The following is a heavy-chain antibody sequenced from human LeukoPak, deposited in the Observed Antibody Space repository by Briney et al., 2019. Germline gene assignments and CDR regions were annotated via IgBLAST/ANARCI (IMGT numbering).Heavy chain of an antibody. CDR2: VSYDGNND. CDR1: EFTFINYA. D-gene: IGHD5-24*01. V-gene: IGHV3-30-3*01. Sequence: PGGSLRLSCAASEFTFINYAMNWVRQAPGKGLGWLSLVSYDGNNDYYADSVKGRFIISRDNAKSTLYLQMNSLRVEDTAVYYCARDRPPRGGYSSPYYFFYMDVWGKGTTVAVSS. CDR3: ARDRPPRGGYSSPYYFFYMDV. J-gene: IGHJ6*03.